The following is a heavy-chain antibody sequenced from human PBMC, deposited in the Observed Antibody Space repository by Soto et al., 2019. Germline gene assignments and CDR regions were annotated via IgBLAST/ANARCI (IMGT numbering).Heavy chain of an antibody. D-gene: IGHD6-19*01. CDR2: IRSRANNYAT. Sequence: GASLRLSYITSGFTLSVSAIHWVRQASGKGLEWVGRIRSRANNYATAYAASVKGRFTVSRDDSKNTAYLQMNSLKTEDTAVYYCTRLEAVAADYWGQGT. V-gene: IGHV3-73*01. CDR1: GFTLSVSA. J-gene: IGHJ4*02. CDR3: TRLEAVAADY.